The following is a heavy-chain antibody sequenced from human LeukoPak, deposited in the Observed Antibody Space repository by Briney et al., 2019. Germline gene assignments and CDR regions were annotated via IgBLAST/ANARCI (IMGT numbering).Heavy chain of an antibody. V-gene: IGHV3-11*01. CDR3: ARQRSSYYFDS. Sequence: GGSLRLSCAVSGFTFSDHYVSWIRQAPGKGLDWLSYISPSGITAKYADSVKGRFTVSRDNANNSVFLQLNNLRVEDTAVYFCARQRSSYYFDSWGQGTLVTVSS. D-gene: IGHD6-19*01. CDR2: ISPSGITA. J-gene: IGHJ4*02. CDR1: GFTFSDHY.